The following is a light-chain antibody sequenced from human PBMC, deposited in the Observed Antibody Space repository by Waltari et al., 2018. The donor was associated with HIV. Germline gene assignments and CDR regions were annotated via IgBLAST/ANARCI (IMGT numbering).Light chain of an antibody. CDR1: QAIANS. J-gene: IGKJ2*01. V-gene: IGKV1-NL1*01. Sequence: DIQMTQSPSSLSASVGVRVTITCRASQAIANSLAWYQQKPGKPPKLLVYVASRLERGVPARFSGSGSGTDYILTISSLQPEDFATYYCQQYYTTPHTFGQGTKLEIK. CDR3: QQYYTTPHT. CDR2: VAS.